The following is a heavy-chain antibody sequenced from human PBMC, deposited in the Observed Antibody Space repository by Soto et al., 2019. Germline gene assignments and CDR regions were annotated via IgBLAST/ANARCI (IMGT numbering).Heavy chain of an antibody. V-gene: IGHV4-59*01. D-gene: IGHD6-13*01. Sequence: SETLSLTCAVYGGSFSGYYWSWIRQPPGKGLEWIGYIYDSGSTNYNPSLKSRVTISVDTSKNQFSLKLSSVTAADTAVYYCASSIGSSWSGGFDYWGQGTLVTVSS. CDR3: ASSIGSSWSGGFDY. CDR1: GGSFSGYY. CDR2: IYDSGST. J-gene: IGHJ4*02.